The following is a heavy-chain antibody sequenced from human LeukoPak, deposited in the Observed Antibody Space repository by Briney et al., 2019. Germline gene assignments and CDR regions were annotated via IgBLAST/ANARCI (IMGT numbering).Heavy chain of an antibody. CDR3: AREGRGAAAGMDY. J-gene: IGHJ4*02. Sequence: SETLSLTCTVSGGSITNYYWSWVRQPPGKTLEWIGHIYYSGSTNYNPSLKSRVTISVDTSKNQFSLKLSSVTAADTAVYYCAREGRGAAAGMDYWGQGTLVTVSS. CDR2: IYYSGST. D-gene: IGHD6-13*01. CDR1: GGSITNYY. V-gene: IGHV4-59*01.